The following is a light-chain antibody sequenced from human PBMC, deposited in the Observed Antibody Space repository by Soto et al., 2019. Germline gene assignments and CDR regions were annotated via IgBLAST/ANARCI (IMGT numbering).Light chain of an antibody. V-gene: IGKV1-5*01. Sequence: DIQMTQSPSTLSASVGDRVTITCRASQSFSTWLAWYQQKPGKAPKLLIYDASSLESGVPSRFSGSESGTEFTLTISSLQPDDFATYYCQQYNNYPFTFGHGTKVEIK. CDR2: DAS. CDR3: QQYNNYPFT. CDR1: QSFSTW. J-gene: IGKJ2*01.